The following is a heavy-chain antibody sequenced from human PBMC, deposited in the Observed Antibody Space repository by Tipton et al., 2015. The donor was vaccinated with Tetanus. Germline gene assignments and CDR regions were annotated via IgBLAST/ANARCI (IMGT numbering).Heavy chain of an antibody. D-gene: IGHD1-26*01. CDR1: GLTFRDFS. CDR2: ISRTSGTI. V-gene: IGHV3-48*01. CDR3: ARDGFSGSWDFDY. J-gene: IGHJ4*02. Sequence: SLRLSCAASGLTFRDFSMNWVRQAPGKGLQWISYISRTSGTIYYADSVKGRFTVSRDNAKNALYLQMNSLRVEDTAVYYCARDGFSGSWDFDYWGQGTLVTVSS.